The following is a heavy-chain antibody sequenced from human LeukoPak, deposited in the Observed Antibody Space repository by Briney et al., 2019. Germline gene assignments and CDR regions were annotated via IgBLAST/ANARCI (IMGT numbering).Heavy chain of an antibody. V-gene: IGHV1-8*01. J-gene: IGHJ4*02. CDR1: GYTFTSYD. D-gene: IGHD2-15*01. Sequence: ASVKVSCKASGYTFTSYDINWVRQATGQGLEWMGWMNPNSGNTGYAQKSQGRVTITRDTSASTAYMELSSLRSEDTAVYYCARDVIKGYCSGGSCLPSDYWGQGTLVTVSS. CDR2: MNPNSGNT. CDR3: ARDVIKGYCSGGSCLPSDY.